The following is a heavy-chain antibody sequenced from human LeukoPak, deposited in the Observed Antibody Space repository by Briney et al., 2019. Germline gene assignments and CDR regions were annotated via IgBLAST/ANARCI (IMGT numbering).Heavy chain of an antibody. CDR3: ARIAVGMDV. D-gene: IGHD2-21*01. J-gene: IGHJ6*02. V-gene: IGHV4-34*01. CDR2: INHSGST. Sequence: KASETLSLTCTVSGGSISGYYWSWIRQPPGKGLEWIGEINHSGSTNYNPSLKSRVTISVDTSKNQFSLKLSSVTAADTAVYYCARIAVGMDVWGQGTTVTVSS. CDR1: GGSISGYY.